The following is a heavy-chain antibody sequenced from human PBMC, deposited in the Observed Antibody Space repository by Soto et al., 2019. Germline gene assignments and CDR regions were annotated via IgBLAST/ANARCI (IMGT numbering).Heavy chain of an antibody. CDR3: AREGDYYYGMDV. D-gene: IGHD3-16*01. J-gene: IGHJ6*02. Sequence: SGPTLVNPTETLTLTCTVSGFSLSNARMGVSWIRQPPGKALEWLAHIFSSDEKSYSTSLKSRLTISKDTSKSQVVLTMTNMDPVDTATYYCAREGDYYYGMDVWGQGTTVTVSS. CDR1: GFSLSNARMG. V-gene: IGHV2-26*01. CDR2: IFSSDEK.